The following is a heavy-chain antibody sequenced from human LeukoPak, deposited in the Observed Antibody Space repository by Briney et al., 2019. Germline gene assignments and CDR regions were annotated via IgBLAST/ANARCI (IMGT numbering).Heavy chain of an antibody. V-gene: IGHV3-23*01. CDR3: ARDTSGWYKRFDY. CDR1: GFTFSSYA. Sequence: GGSLRLSCAASGFTFSSYAMSWVRQAPGKGLEWVSAISGSGSTIYYADSVKGRFTISRDNAKNSLYLQMNSLRAEDTAVYYCARDTSGWYKRFDYWGQGTLVTVSS. CDR2: ISGSGSTI. J-gene: IGHJ4*02. D-gene: IGHD6-19*01.